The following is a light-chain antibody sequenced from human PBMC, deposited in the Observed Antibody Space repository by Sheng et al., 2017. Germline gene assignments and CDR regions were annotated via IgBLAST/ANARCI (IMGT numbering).Light chain of an antibody. CDR2: AAS. CDR1: QSVTSSY. J-gene: IGKJ1*01. Sequence: EIVLTQSPGTLPLSPGERATLSCRASQSVTSSYLAWYQQKPGQAPRLLIYAASTRATGIPDRFGGSGSGTDFTLTINRLETEDFATYYCQQSYSTPWTFGQGTKVEIK. CDR3: QQSYSTPWT. V-gene: IGKV3-20*01.